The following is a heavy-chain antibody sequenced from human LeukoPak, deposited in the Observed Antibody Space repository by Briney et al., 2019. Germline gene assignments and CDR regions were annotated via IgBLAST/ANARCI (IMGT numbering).Heavy chain of an antibody. J-gene: IGHJ5*02. CDR2: INHSGST. V-gene: IGHV4-34*01. CDR3: ARPGCSSTSCAWFDP. CDR1: GRSFSGYY. D-gene: IGHD2-2*01. Sequence: SETLSLACAVYGRSFSGYYWSWIRQPPGKGLEWIGEINHSGSTNYNPSLKSRVTISVDTSKNQFSLKLSSVTAADTAVYYCARPGCSSTSCAWFDPWGQGTLVTVSS.